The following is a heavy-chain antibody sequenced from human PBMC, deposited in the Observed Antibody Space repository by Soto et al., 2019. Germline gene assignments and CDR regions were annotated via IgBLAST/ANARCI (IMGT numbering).Heavy chain of an antibody. Sequence: QLHLVQSGAVVKKPGASVTVSCSASGYPVTAYYMHWVRQAPGRGLEWMGGINPATGAAKYTQTLQGRDTMSRDTSTTTVFMEMSGLTSEATAVFYCARGGGVGVAGSAAFDMWGQGTLVTVSS. CDR3: ARGGGVGVAGSAAFDM. J-gene: IGHJ3*02. V-gene: IGHV1-2*02. CDR1: GYPVTAYY. CDR2: INPATGAA. D-gene: IGHD3-3*01.